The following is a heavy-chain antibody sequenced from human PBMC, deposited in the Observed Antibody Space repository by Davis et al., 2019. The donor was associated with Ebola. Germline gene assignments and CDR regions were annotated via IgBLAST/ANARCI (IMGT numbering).Heavy chain of an antibody. CDR2: INPSGGST. CDR1: GGTFSSYA. V-gene: IGHV1-46*01. J-gene: IGHJ4*03. Sequence: ASVKVSCKASGGTFSSYAISWVRQAPGQGLEWMGIINPSGGSTSYAQKFQGRVTMTRDTSTSTVYMELSSLRSEDTAVYYCAREGSTWNYDFLDYWGQGTTVTVSS. D-gene: IGHD1-7*01. CDR3: AREGSTWNYDFLDY.